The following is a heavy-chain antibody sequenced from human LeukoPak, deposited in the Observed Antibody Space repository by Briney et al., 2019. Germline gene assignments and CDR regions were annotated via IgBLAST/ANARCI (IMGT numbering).Heavy chain of an antibody. CDR1: GGSITGYY. V-gene: IGHV4-4*07. J-gene: IGHJ5*02. CDR2: VYSSGVG. CDR3: ARSGVLYWIQA. D-gene: IGHD2-15*01. Sequence: IPSETLSLTCTVSGGSITGYYWNWIRQPAGQGLEWLGRVYSSGVGNYNPSLTSRVTMSVDTSKNQFSLKLTSLTAADTAVYYCARSGVLYWIQAWGQGTLVTVSS.